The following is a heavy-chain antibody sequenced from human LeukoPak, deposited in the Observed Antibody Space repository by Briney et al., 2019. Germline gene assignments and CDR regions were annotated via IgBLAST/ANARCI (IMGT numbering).Heavy chain of an antibody. CDR3: AKGVGAAAGLFDY. D-gene: IGHD6-13*01. Sequence: GRSLRLSCAASGFTFSSYGMHWVRQAPGKGLEWVAVISYDGSNKYYADSVKGRFTISRDNSKNTLYLQMNSLRAEDTAVYYCAKGVGAAAGLFDYWGQGTLVTVSS. J-gene: IGHJ4*02. CDR1: GFTFSSYG. V-gene: IGHV3-30*18. CDR2: ISYDGSNK.